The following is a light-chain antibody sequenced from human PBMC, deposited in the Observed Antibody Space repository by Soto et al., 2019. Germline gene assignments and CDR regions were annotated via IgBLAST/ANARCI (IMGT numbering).Light chain of an antibody. Sequence: QSVLTQPPSASGTPGQRVTISCSGSSSNIGSNYVYWYQHLPGTAPTLLIYRNNQRPSGVPDRFSGSNSGTSASLAISGLRSEDDADYYCAAWDDSLSGRVFGGGTKVTVL. CDR3: AAWDDSLSGRV. CDR2: RNN. CDR1: SSNIGSNY. J-gene: IGLJ2*01. V-gene: IGLV1-47*01.